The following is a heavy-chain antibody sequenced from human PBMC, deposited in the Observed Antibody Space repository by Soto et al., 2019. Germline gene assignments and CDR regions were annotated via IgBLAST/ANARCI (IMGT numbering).Heavy chain of an antibody. CDR1: GFTFSSYA. J-gene: IGHJ5*02. CDR2: ISGSGGST. D-gene: IGHD3-3*01. CDR3: AKGGYDFWSGYYDNWFDP. Sequence: GGSLRLSCAASGFTFSSYAMSWVRQAPGKGLEWVSAISGSGGSTYYADSVKGRFTISRDNSKNTLYLQMNSLRAEDTAVYYCAKGGYDFWSGYYDNWFDPWGQGTLVTVSS. V-gene: IGHV3-23*01.